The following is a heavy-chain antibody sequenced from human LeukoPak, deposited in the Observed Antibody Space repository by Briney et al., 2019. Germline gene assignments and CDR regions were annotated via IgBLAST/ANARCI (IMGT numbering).Heavy chain of an antibody. J-gene: IGHJ4*02. V-gene: IGHV4-61*02. CDR2: ISTSGST. Sequence: PSETLSLTCTVSGGSISSGSYYWRWIRQPAGKGLEWIGRISTSGSTNYNPSLKSRVTISVDTSKNQFSLKLSSVTAADTAVYYCARGGDFYGSGSYYKGGFDYWGQGTLVTVSS. CDR1: GGSISSGSYY. D-gene: IGHD3-10*01. CDR3: ARGGDFYGSGSYYKGGFDY.